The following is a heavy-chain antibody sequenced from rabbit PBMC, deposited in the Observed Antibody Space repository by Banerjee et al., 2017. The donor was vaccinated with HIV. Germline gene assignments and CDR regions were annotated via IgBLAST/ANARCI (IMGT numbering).Heavy chain of an antibody. Sequence: QSLEESGGDLVKPGASLTLTCTASGFSFNNSFYMCWVRQAPGKGLEWIACIYGGGSGSTYYASWAKGRFTVSKTSSTTVTLQITSLTAADTATYFCARRAGSVGDFALWGPGTLVTVS. CDR2: IYGGGSGST. J-gene: IGHJ6*01. CDR3: ARRAGSVGDFAL. CDR1: GFSFNNSFY. V-gene: IGHV1S40*01. D-gene: IGHD4-2*01.